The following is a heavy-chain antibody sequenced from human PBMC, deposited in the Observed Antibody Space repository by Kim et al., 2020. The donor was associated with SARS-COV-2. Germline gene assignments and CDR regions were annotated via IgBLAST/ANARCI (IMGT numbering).Heavy chain of an antibody. CDR1: GGSFSGYY. J-gene: IGHJ4*02. V-gene: IGHV4-34*01. CDR3: SRGGGSSRWYKLDY. CDR2: INHSGST. Sequence: SETLSLTCAVYGGSFSGYYWSWIRQPPGKGLEWIGEINHSGSTNYNPSLKSRVTTSVDTSKNQFSLKLSSVTAADTAVYYCSRGGGSSRWYKLDYLGQGT. D-gene: IGHD6-13*01.